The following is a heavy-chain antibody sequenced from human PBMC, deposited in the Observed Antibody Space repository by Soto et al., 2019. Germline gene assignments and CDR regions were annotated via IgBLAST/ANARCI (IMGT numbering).Heavy chain of an antibody. Sequence: GGSLRLSCAASGFTFSSYGMHWVRQAPGKGLEWVAVISYDGSNKYYADSVKGRFTISRNNSKNTLYLQMNSLRAEDTAVYYCAKSAVAGYLFFYGIGHWGQGTTVTVSA. CDR3: AKSAVAGYLFFYGIGH. CDR2: ISYDGSNK. V-gene: IGHV3-30*18. J-gene: IGHJ6*01. CDR1: GFTFSSYG. D-gene: IGHD6-19*01.